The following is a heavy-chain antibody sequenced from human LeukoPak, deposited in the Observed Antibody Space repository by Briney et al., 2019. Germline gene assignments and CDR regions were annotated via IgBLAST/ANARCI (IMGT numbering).Heavy chain of an antibody. V-gene: IGHV1-69*13. J-gene: IGHJ6*03. CDR2: IIPIFGTA. D-gene: IGHD2-2*01. CDR3: ARTTPKPAAMGGYYYYYMDV. CDR1: GGTFSSYA. Sequence: ASVKVYSQASGGTFSSYAISWVREAPGQGLEWMGGIIPIFGTANYAQKFQGRVTITADESTSTAYMELTSLRSEDTAVYYCARTTPKPAAMGGYYYYYMDVWGKGTTVTVSS.